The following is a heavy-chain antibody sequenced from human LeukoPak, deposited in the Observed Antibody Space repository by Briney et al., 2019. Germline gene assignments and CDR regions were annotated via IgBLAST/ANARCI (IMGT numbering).Heavy chain of an antibody. CDR2: TYPADSDT. Sequence: GESLKISCKGSGYRFATYWIAWVRRMPGKGLEWMGITYPADSDTRYSPSFQGQVTISADKSISTTYLQWRSLKASDTAIYYCARRYCHSASCYELDYWGQGTLVTVSS. V-gene: IGHV5-51*01. CDR1: GYRFATYW. J-gene: IGHJ4*02. CDR3: ARRYCHSASCYELDY. D-gene: IGHD2-2*01.